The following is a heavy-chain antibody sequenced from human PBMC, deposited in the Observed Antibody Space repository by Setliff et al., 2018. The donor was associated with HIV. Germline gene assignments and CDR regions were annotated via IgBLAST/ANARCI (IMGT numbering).Heavy chain of an antibody. Sequence: ASVKVSCKASGYSFTTSGVSWVRQAPGQGLEWMGWISPNTGDTNIPQRFQGRVTMTRDTSINTAYMELSRLRSDDTAVYYCARQLSNSLDYWGQGTLVTVSS. CDR1: GYSFTTSG. CDR2: ISPNTGDT. V-gene: IGHV1-2*02. J-gene: IGHJ4*02. D-gene: IGHD7-27*01. CDR3: ARQLSNSLDY.